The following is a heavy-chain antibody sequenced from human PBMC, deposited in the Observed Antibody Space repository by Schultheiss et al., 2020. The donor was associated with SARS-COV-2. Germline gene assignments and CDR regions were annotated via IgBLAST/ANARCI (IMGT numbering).Heavy chain of an antibody. CDR2: MNPNSGNT. CDR1: GYTFTSYD. D-gene: IGHD4-11*01. Sequence: ASVKVSCKASGYTFTSYDINWVRQATGQGLEWMGWMNPNSGNTGYAQKFQGRVSMTTDTFTNTAYMELRSLRSDDAAVYYCARGDYPPRVWGQGTMVTVSS. J-gene: IGHJ3*01. CDR3: ARGDYPPRV. V-gene: IGHV1-8*01.